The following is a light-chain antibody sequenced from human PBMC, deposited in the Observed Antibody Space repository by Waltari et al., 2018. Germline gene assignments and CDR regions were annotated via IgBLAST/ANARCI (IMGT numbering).Light chain of an antibody. J-gene: IGKJ1*01. CDR1: QSVSSSY. CDR2: GAS. CDR3: QQYGSSKT. V-gene: IGKV3-20*01. Sequence: EIVLTQSPGTLSLSPGERATLSCRASQSVSSSYLAWYQQKPGQAPRVLIYGASSRATGIPRRFSCSGFGTDFTLTISRLEPEDFAVYYCQQYGSSKTFGQGTKVEIK.